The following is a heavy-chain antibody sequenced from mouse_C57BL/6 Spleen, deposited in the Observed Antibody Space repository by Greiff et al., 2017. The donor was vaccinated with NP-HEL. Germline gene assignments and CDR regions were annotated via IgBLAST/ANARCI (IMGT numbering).Heavy chain of an antibody. V-gene: IGHV1-52*01. CDR2: IDPSDSEP. D-gene: IGHD1-1*01. Sequence: VQLQQPGAELARPGSPVKLSCKASGYTFTSYCMHWVKQRPIQGLEWIGNIDPSDSEPHSNQNFKDYATLTVDKYSCTAYMQLGSLTSEDSAVYYCARDLSCYGNGYGYWGQGTTLTVSS. J-gene: IGHJ2*01. CDR1: GYTFTSYC. CDR3: ARDLSCYGNGYGY.